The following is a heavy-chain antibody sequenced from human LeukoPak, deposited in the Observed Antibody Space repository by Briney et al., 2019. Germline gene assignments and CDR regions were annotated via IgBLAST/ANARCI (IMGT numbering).Heavy chain of an antibody. CDR1: GFTFSRYS. V-gene: IGHV3-21*01. CDR3: ARESYRVVTASAEYFQH. Sequence: GGSLRLSCAASGFTFSRYSMNWVRQAPGKGLEWVSSISSSSSYIYYADSVKGRFTISRDNAKNSLYLQMNSLRAEDTAVYYCARESYRVVTASAEYFQHWGQGTLVTVSS. CDR2: ISSSSSYI. D-gene: IGHD2-21*02. J-gene: IGHJ1*01.